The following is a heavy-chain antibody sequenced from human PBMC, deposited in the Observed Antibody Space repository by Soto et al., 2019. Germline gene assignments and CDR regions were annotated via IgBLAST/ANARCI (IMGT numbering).Heavy chain of an antibody. CDR3: ARGRYGDY. CDR1: GYTFTSYG. J-gene: IGHJ4*02. D-gene: IGHD1-1*01. V-gene: IGHV1-18*01. CDR2: ISAHIGNT. Sequence: QVHLVQSGAEVKKPGASVKVSCKASGYTFTSYGITWVRQAPGQGLEWMGWISAHIGNTDYAQKLQGRVIVTRDTSTSTAYMELRSLISDDPAVYYCARGRYGDYWGQGALVTVSS.